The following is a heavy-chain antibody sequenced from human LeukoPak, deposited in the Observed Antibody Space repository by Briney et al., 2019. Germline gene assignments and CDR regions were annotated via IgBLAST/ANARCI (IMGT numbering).Heavy chain of an antibody. CDR2: IRSKAYGATA. CDR3: ARRAVASQAFDI. V-gene: IGHV3-49*04. J-gene: IGHJ3*02. D-gene: IGHD6-19*01. Sequence: PGGSLRLSCTASGFTFGDYAMSWVRQASGKGLEWVGFIRSKAYGATAEYATSVKGRFSISRDDSKSIAYLQMNGLKTEDTAVYYCARRAVASQAFDIWGQGTMVTVSS. CDR1: GFTFGDYA.